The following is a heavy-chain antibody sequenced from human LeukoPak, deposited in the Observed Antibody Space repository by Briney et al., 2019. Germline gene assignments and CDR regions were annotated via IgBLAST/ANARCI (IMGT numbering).Heavy chain of an antibody. CDR3: ASSYSSGWYGIIYYYGMDV. CDR1: GYTFTSYD. D-gene: IGHD6-19*01. Sequence: GAPVKVSCKASGYTFTSYDINWVRQATGQGLEWMGWMNPNSGNTGYAQKFQGRVTMTRNTSISTAYMELSGLRSEDTAVYYCASSYSSGWYGIIYYYGMDVWGQGTTVTVSS. V-gene: IGHV1-8*01. J-gene: IGHJ6*02. CDR2: MNPNSGNT.